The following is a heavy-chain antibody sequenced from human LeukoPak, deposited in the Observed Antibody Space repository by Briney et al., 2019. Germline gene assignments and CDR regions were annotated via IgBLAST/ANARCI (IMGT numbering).Heavy chain of an antibody. CDR2: INPSGGST. CDR1: GYTFTSYY. CDR3: ATRTGIVGATSH. Sequence: ASVKVSCKASGYTFTSYYMHWVRQAPGQGLEWMGIINPSGGSTSYAQKFQGRVTMTRDTSTSTVYMELSSLRSEDTAVYYCATRTGIVGATSHWGQGTLVTVSS. J-gene: IGHJ4*02. V-gene: IGHV1-46*01. D-gene: IGHD1-26*01.